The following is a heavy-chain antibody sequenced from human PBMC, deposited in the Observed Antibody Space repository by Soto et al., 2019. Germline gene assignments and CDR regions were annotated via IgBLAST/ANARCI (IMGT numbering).Heavy chain of an antibody. CDR2: ISAYNGNT. V-gene: IGHV1-18*04. D-gene: IGHD6-19*01. CDR3: ARDLGGAVAGTISFDY. CDR1: GYTFTSYG. Sequence: AAVKVSCKASGYTFTSYGISWVRQAPGQGLEWMGRISAYNGNTNYAQKLQGRVTMTTDTSTSTAYMELRSLRSDDTAVYCCARDLGGAVAGTISFDYWGQGTLVTVSS. J-gene: IGHJ4*02.